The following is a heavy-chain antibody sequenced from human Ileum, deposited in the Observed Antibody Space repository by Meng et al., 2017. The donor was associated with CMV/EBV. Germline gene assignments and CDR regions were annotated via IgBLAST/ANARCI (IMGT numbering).Heavy chain of an antibody. J-gene: IGHJ4*02. CDR1: GDSISGLY. CDR3: AREKVQFWSFEY. CDR2: IYISGIS. V-gene: IGHV4-4*07. D-gene: IGHD5-18*01. Sequence: HLQGCGPGLATPSDTPSPTCPVSGDSISGLYWSWIRQPAGKGLEWIGRIYISGISNYNPSLKSRVTISEDTSKNQFSLKLSSVTAADTAVYYCAREKVQFWSFEYWGQGSLVTVSS.